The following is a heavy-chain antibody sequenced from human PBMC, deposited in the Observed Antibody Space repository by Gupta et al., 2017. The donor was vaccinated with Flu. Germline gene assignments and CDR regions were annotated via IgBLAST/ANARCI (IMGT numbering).Heavy chain of an antibody. D-gene: IGHD6-13*01. CDR1: GLTFSDYA. CDR3: AKDRSGNPAIDY. CDR2: VGAGGDRT. J-gene: IGHJ4*02. V-gene: IGHV3-23*01. Sequence: EVKLLESGGGLVQPGGSLRLSCAASGLTFSDYAMNWVRQAPGKGLEWVSTVGAGGDRTYYADSVMGRFTISRDNSKNTLYLQMNSLRGDDTAVYYCAKDRSGNPAIDYWGQGTLVTVSA.